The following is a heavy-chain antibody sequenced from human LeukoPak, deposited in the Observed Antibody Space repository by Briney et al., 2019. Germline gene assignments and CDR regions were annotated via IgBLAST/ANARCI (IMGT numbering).Heavy chain of an antibody. Sequence: GASVKVSCKASGYTFTSYYMHWVRQAPGQGLEWMGIINPSGGSTSYAQKFRGRVTMTRDTSTSTVYMGLSSLRSEDTAVYYCATAAGYCSGGSCYQYDYWGQGTLVTVSS. J-gene: IGHJ4*02. D-gene: IGHD2-15*01. CDR3: ATAAGYCSGGSCYQYDY. CDR1: GYTFTSYY. CDR2: INPSGGST. V-gene: IGHV1-46*01.